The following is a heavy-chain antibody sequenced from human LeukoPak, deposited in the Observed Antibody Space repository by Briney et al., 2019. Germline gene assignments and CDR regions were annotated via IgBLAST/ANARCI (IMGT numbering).Heavy chain of an antibody. CDR1: GGSISSYY. CDR3: ARSALLTGYDWLDP. J-gene: IGHJ5*02. CDR2: IYYSGST. V-gene: IGHV4-59*08. D-gene: IGHD3-9*01. Sequence: PSETLSLTCTVSGGSISSYYWSWIRQPPGKGLEWIGYIYYSGSTNYNPSLKSRVTISVDTSKNQFSLKLSSVTAADTAVYYCARSALLTGYDWLDPWGQGTLVTVSS.